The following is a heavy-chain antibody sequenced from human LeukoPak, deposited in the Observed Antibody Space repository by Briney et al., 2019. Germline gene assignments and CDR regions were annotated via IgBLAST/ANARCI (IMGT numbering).Heavy chain of an antibody. D-gene: IGHD6-19*01. J-gene: IGHJ5*02. CDR3: ARHDSSGWYVGWFDP. CDR2: IYHSGST. V-gene: IGHV4-4*02. Sequence: SETLSLTCAVSGGSISSSNWWSWVRQPPGKGLEWIGEIYHSGSTNYNPSLKSRVTISVDKSKNQFSLKLSSVTAADTAVYYCARHDSSGWYVGWFDPWGQGTLVTVSS. CDR1: GGSISSSNW.